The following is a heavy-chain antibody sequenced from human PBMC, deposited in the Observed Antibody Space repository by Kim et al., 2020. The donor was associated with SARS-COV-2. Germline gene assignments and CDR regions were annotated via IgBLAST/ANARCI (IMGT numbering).Heavy chain of an antibody. Sequence: GGSLRLSCAASGFTFSSYGMHWVRQAPGKGLEWVAVISYDGSNKYYADSVKGRFTISRDNSKNTLYLQMNSLRAEDTAVYYCAKCPYSSGWTYFDYWGQG. D-gene: IGHD6-19*01. CDR3: AKCPYSSGWTYFDY. CDR1: GFTFSSYG. V-gene: IGHV3-30*18. J-gene: IGHJ4*02. CDR2: ISYDGSNK.